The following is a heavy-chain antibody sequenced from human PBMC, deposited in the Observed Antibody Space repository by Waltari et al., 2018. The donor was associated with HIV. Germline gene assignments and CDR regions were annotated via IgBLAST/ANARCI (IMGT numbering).Heavy chain of an antibody. Sequence: EVQLVESGGGLVKPGGSLRLSCEASGFTFSNAWLSWVRQAPGKGLEWVGRIKSKTDGGTTDYAAPVKGRFTISRDDSKNTLYLQMNSLKTEDTAVYYCTTALVDGYNYYFDYWGQGTLVTVSS. D-gene: IGHD5-12*01. J-gene: IGHJ4*02. CDR3: TTALVDGYNYYFDY. CDR1: GFTFSNAW. CDR2: IKSKTDGGTT. V-gene: IGHV3-15*01.